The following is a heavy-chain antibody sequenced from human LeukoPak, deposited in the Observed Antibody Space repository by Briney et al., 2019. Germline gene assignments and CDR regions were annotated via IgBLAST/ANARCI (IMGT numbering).Heavy chain of an antibody. Sequence: AGSLRLSCSASGFIISNYAMHWVPQAPGKGLEYLSAISANGGSTYYADSVKGRFTISRDNSRNTLYLRMSSLRVEDTAIYHCLKDLYKGDSNSWYYFHYWGQGTLVTVSS. V-gene: IGHV3-64D*06. CDR1: GFIISNYA. CDR3: LKDLYKGDSNSWYYFHY. D-gene: IGHD6-13*01. CDR2: ISANGGST. J-gene: IGHJ4*02.